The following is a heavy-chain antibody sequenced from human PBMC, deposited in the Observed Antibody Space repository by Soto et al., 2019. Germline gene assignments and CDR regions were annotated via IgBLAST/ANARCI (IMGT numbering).Heavy chain of an antibody. D-gene: IGHD6-13*01. Sequence: QITLKESGPTLVKPTQTLTLTCTFSGFSLSKAGVGVGWIRQPPGKALEWLAVIYWNDDKRYSPSLKSRLTITKDTSKNQVVLIMTNMDPVDTATYYCAHGGPAAYLYSWGPGTLVTVSS. CDR2: IYWNDDK. CDR1: GFSLSKAGVG. CDR3: AHGGPAAYLYS. V-gene: IGHV2-5*01. J-gene: IGHJ4*02.